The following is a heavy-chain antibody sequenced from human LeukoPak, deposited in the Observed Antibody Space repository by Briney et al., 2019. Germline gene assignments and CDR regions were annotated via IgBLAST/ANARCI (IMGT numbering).Heavy chain of an antibody. CDR2: IYRSGGT. D-gene: IGHD3-10*01. CDR1: GGSINDAS. J-gene: IGHJ4*02. CDR3: ARVGTYYRSLDS. Sequence: SETLSLTCTVSGGSINDASWNWIRQPPGQGLEWIGYIYRSGGTNYNPSLKSRVSISLDTSKNQFSLKLSPATAADTAVYYCARVGTYYRSLDSWGQGTLVTVSS. V-gene: IGHV4-59*01.